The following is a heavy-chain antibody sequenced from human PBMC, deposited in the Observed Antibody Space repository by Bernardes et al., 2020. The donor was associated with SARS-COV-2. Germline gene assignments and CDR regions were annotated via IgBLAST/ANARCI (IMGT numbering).Heavy chain of an antibody. CDR1: GYTLTELS. CDR2: FDPEDGET. CDR3: ATAAAAGTVAWFDP. Sequence: ASVKVSCKVSGYTLTELSMHWVRQAPGKGLEWMGGFDPEDGETIYAQKFQGRVTMTEDTSTDTAYMELGSLRSEDTAVYYCATAAAAGTVAWFDPWGPGTLFTVSS. D-gene: IGHD6-13*01. J-gene: IGHJ5*02. V-gene: IGHV1-24*01.